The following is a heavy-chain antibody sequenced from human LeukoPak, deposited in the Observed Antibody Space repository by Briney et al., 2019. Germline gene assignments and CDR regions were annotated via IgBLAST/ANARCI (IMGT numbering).Heavy chain of an antibody. D-gene: IGHD2-8*01. CDR1: GFNFGSYG. Sequence: GGSLRLSCGASGFNFGSYGMHWVRQAPDKGLEWVAFIFYDGSNKYYADSVKGRFTISRDNSKNTVSLQMNSLRTEDTAVYYCARGSNENAAALDPWGQGTLVIASS. CDR3: ARGSNENAAALDP. V-gene: IGHV3-33*01. J-gene: IGHJ5*02. CDR2: IFYDGSNK.